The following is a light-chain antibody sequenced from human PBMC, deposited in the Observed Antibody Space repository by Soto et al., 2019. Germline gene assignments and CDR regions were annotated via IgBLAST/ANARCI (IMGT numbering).Light chain of an antibody. Sequence: DIQMTQSPSSLSASVGDRVTITCRASQSISSYLNWYQQKPGKAPKLLIYDASSLQSGVPSRFSGSGSGTEFNLTIISLHPEDFATYYCQQSYSTLRTFGQGTKVDIK. J-gene: IGKJ1*01. V-gene: IGKV1-39*01. CDR1: QSISSY. CDR2: DAS. CDR3: QQSYSTLRT.